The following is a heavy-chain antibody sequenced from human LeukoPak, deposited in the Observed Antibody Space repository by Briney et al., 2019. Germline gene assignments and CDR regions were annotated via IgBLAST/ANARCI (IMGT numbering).Heavy chain of an antibody. V-gene: IGHV4-4*07. CDR2: IYTSGST. CDR3: ARDPSSGWYNWFDP. CDR1: GGSISSYY. Sequence: PSETLSLTCTVSGGSISSYYWSWTRQPAGKGLEWIGRIYTSGSTNYNPSLKSRVTMSVDTSKDQFSLKLSSVTAADTAVYYCARDPSSGWYNWFDPWGQGTLVTVSS. J-gene: IGHJ5*02. D-gene: IGHD6-19*01.